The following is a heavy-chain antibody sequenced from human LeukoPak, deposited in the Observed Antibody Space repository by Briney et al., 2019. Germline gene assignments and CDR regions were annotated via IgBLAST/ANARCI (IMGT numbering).Heavy chain of an antibody. CDR2: IHYNGRT. Sequence: KPSETLSLTRAVSRGSISSSDYYWGWIRQAPGKGLEWIGLIHYNGRTFHNPSLKSRVTLSMDTSRDQFSLSLSSVTAADTALYFCARRRSDLNWFDPWGQGILVTVSS. D-gene: IGHD2-15*01. J-gene: IGHJ5*02. CDR1: RGSISSSDYY. CDR3: ARRRSDLNWFDP. V-gene: IGHV4-39*07.